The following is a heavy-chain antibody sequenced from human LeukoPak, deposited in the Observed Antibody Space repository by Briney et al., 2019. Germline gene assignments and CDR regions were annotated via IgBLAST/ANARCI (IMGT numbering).Heavy chain of an antibody. CDR1: GFTFSSYA. CDR2: ISGSGGST. CDR3: ARSQSVVRDYYFDY. Sequence: GGSLRLSCAASGFTFSSYAMSWVRQAPGEGLEWVSAISGSGGSTYYADSVKGRFTISRDNAKNSLYLQMNSLRAEDTAVYYCARSQSVVRDYYFDYWGQGTLVTVSS. D-gene: IGHD4-23*01. J-gene: IGHJ4*02. V-gene: IGHV3-23*01.